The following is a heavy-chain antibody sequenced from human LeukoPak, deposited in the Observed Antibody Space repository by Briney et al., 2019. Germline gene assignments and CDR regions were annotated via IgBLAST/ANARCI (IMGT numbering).Heavy chain of an antibody. D-gene: IGHD3-10*01. V-gene: IGHV4-4*07. CDR2: IYTSGST. CDR1: GGSISSYY. Sequence: SETLSLTCTVSGGSISSYYWSWIRQPAGKGLEWIGRIYTSGSTNYNPSLKSRVTISVDTSKNQFSLKLSSVTAADTAVYYCACYYGSGSYNHYYYYMDVWGKGTTVTVSS. CDR3: ACYYGSGSYNHYYYYMDV. J-gene: IGHJ6*03.